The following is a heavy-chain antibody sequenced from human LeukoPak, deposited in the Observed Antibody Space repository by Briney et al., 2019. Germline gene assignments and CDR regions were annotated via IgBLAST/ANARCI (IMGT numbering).Heavy chain of an antibody. Sequence: SETLSLTCAVYGGSFSGYYWSWIRQPPGKGLGWIGEINHSGSTNYNPSLKSRVTISVDTSKNQFSLKLSSVTAADTAVYYCARGLYCSSTSCIAGGWFDPWGQGTLVTVSS. CDR3: ARGLYCSSTSCIAGGWFDP. J-gene: IGHJ5*02. CDR2: INHSGST. V-gene: IGHV4-34*01. D-gene: IGHD2-2*01. CDR1: GGSFSGYY.